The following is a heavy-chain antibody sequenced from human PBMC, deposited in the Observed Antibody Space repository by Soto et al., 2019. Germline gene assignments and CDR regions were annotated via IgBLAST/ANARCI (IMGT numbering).Heavy chain of an antibody. D-gene: IGHD6-19*01. CDR2: ISSSSSYI. Sequence: GSLRLSCAASGFTFSSYSMNWVRQAPGKGLEWVSSISSSSSYIYYADSVKGRFTISRDNAKNSLYLQMNSLRAEDTAVYYCARDRALSSGWYNWGQGTLVTVSS. J-gene: IGHJ4*02. CDR3: ARDRALSSGWYN. CDR1: GFTFSSYS. V-gene: IGHV3-21*01.